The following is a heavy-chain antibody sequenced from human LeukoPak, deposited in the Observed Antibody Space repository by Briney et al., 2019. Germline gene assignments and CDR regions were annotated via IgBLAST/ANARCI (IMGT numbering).Heavy chain of an antibody. V-gene: IGHV3-30*04. J-gene: IGHJ3*02. Sequence: GGSLRLSCAASGFTFSSYAMHWVRQAPGKGLEWVAVISYDGSNKYYADSVKGRFTISRDNSKNTLYLQMNSLRAEDTAVYYCARDLRPARTMVRGVIIGAFDIWGQGTMVTVSS. CDR1: GFTFSSYA. CDR3: ARDLRPARTMVRGVIIGAFDI. CDR2: ISYDGSNK. D-gene: IGHD3-10*01.